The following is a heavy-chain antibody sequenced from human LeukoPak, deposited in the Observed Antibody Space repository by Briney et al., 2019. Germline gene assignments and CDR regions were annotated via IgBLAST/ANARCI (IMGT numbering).Heavy chain of an antibody. J-gene: IGHJ4*02. V-gene: IGHV1-18*01. CDR2: ISSYYGNT. Sequence: ASVKVSCKTSGYTFTSYGISWVRQAPGQGLEWMGWISSYYGNTNYAQRFQDRVNMTTDTPTTTVYMELGSLTSDDTAVYYCARGYSNSSPGDYWGQGTLVTVSP. D-gene: IGHD6-6*01. CDR1: GYTFTSYG. CDR3: ARGYSNSSPGDY.